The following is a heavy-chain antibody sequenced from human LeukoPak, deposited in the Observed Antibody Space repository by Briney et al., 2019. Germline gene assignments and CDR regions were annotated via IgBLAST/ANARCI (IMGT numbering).Heavy chain of an antibody. CDR2: ISGSGGST. CDR3: ARLPRHYYDSSGYYQDAFDI. Sequence: PGGSLRLSCAASGFIFSSYAMSWVRQAPGKGLEWVSAISGSGGSTYYADSVRGRFTLSRDNAKNSLYLQMNSLRAEDTAVYYCARLPRHYYDSSGYYQDAFDIWGQGTMVTVSS. J-gene: IGHJ3*02. V-gene: IGHV3-23*01. D-gene: IGHD3-22*01. CDR1: GFIFSSYA.